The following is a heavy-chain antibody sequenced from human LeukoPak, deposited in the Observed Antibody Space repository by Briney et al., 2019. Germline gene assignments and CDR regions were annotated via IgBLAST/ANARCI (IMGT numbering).Heavy chain of an antibody. CDR3: ARNQGYCGTTCCHFYYYYMDV. CDR2: IEQHGSDE. D-gene: IGHD2-2*01. V-gene: IGHV3-7*01. J-gene: IGHJ6*03. CDR1: GFTFTNYW. Sequence: PGGSLRLSCAASGFTFTNYWMSWVRRAPGRGLELVANIEQHGSDEYYVDSVKGRFSISRDNAKNSIVLQMNNLRAEDTAVYYCARNQGYCGTTCCHFYYYYMDVWGKGTTVTVSS.